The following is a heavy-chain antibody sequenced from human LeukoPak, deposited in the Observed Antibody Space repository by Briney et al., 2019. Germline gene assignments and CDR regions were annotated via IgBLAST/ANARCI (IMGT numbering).Heavy chain of an antibody. D-gene: IGHD2-21*02. CDR2: IWYDGSNK. J-gene: IGHJ4*02. V-gene: IGHV3-33*06. CDR1: GFTFSSYG. Sequence: GRSLRLSCAASGFTFSSYGMHWVRQAPGKGLEWVAVIWYDGSNKYYADSVKGRFTISRDNSKNTLYLQMNSLRAEDTAVYYCAKDRMAYCGGDCIGYFDYWGQGTLVTVPS. CDR3: AKDRMAYCGGDCIGYFDY.